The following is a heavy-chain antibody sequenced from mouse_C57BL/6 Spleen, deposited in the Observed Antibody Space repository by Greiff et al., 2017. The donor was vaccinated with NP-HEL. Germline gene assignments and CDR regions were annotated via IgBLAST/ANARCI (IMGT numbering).Heavy chain of an antibody. D-gene: IGHD2-4*01. Sequence: QVHVKQSGAELVKPGASVKISCKASGYAFSSYWMNWVKQRPGKGLEWIGQIYPGDGDTNYNGKFKGKATLTADKSSSTAYMQLSSLTSEDSAVYFCARSHYDYDAFAYWGQGTLVTVSA. CDR2: IYPGDGDT. CDR3: ARSHYDYDAFAY. V-gene: IGHV1-80*01. CDR1: GYAFSSYW. J-gene: IGHJ3*01.